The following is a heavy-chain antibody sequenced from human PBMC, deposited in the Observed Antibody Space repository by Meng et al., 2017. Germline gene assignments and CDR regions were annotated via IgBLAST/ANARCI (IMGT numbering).Heavy chain of an antibody. CDR3: AKQEQQLVLWYYGMDV. D-gene: IGHD6-13*01. CDR2: ISGSGGST. V-gene: IGHV3-23*01. CDR1: GFTFSSYA. J-gene: IGHJ6*02. Sequence: GGPLRLSCAASGFTFSSYAMSWVRQAPGKGLEWVSAISGSGGSTYYADSVKGRFTISRDNSRNTLYLQMNSLRAEDTAVYYCAKQEQQLVLWYYGMDVWGQGTTVTVSS.